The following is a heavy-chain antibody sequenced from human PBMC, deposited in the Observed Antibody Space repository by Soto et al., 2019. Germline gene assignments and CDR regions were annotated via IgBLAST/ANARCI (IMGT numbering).Heavy chain of an antibody. J-gene: IGHJ4*02. CDR3: ASMVAAKWYFDY. CDR1: GGTFSSYA. Sequence: SVKVSCKASGGTFSSYAISWVRQAPGQGLEWMGGIIPIFGTVNYAQKFQGRVTITADDSTSTAYMELSSLRSDDTAVYYCASMVAAKWYFDYWGQGPLVTVSP. CDR2: IIPIFGTV. D-gene: IGHD5-12*01. V-gene: IGHV1-69*13.